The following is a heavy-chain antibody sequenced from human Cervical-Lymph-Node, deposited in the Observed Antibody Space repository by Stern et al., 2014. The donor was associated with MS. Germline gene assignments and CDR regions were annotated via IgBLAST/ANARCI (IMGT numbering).Heavy chain of an antibody. J-gene: IGHJ4*02. V-gene: IGHV4-59*08. Sequence: QVQLVESGPGLVKPSETLSLTCTVSGGSTSSYYWSWIRQPPVKGLEWIGYISSSGGTKYNPSLKSRVTISVDTSKNQFSLNLSSVTAADTAVYYCARGYTTSSGRPDYWGQGTLVTVSS. CDR3: ARGYTTSSGRPDY. CDR2: ISSSGGT. D-gene: IGHD6-6*01. CDR1: GGSTSSYY.